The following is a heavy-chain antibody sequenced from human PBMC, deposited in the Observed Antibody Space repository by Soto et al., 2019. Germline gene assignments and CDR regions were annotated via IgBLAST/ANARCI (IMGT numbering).Heavy chain of an antibody. D-gene: IGHD2-2*01. CDR1: GGSISSYY. CDR3: SGCSSTSCRGSSWFDP. Sequence: SETLSLTCTVSGGSISSYYWSWIRQPPGKGLEWIGYIYYSGSTNYNPSLKSRVTISVDTSKNQFSLKLSSVTAADTAVYYCSGCSSTSCRGSSWFDPWGQGTLVTVS. V-gene: IGHV4-59*08. J-gene: IGHJ5*02. CDR2: IYYSGST.